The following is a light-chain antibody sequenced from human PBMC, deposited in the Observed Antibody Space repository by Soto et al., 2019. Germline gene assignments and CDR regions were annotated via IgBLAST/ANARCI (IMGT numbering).Light chain of an antibody. V-gene: IGLV1-44*01. CDR1: SSNIGSNY. CDR3: AAWDDSLNTYV. Sequence: QCVRTQPPSASGAPGQRVTISCSGSSSNIGSNYVYWYQQLPGTAPKLLIYSNNQRPSGVPDRFSGSKSGTSASLAISGLQSEDEADYYCAAWDDSLNTYVFGIGTKVTVL. CDR2: SNN. J-gene: IGLJ1*01.